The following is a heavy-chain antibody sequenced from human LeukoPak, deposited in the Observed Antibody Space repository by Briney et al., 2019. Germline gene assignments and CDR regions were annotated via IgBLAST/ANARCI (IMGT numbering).Heavy chain of an antibody. Sequence: SVKVSCKASGGTFSSYAISWVRQAPGQGLEWMGGIIPIFGTANYAQKFQGRVTITADKSTSTAYMELSSLRSEDTAVYYCARRTSSSWYYDNNNWFDPWGQGTLVTVSS. CDR1: GGTFSSYA. D-gene: IGHD6-13*01. CDR3: ARRTSSSWYYDNNNWFDP. J-gene: IGHJ5*02. CDR2: IIPIFGTA. V-gene: IGHV1-69*06.